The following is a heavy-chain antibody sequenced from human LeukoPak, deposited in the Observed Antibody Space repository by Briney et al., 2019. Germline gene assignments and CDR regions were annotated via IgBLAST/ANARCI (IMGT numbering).Heavy chain of an antibody. V-gene: IGHV3-33*01. CDR3: ARDGLRSSIWTGGGNAEYFQN. D-gene: IGHD6-13*01. CDR2: IWYDGSNK. CDR1: GFTFSIYG. Sequence: GGSLRLSCAASGFTFSIYGMHWVRQAPGKGLEWVAVIWYDGSNKYYADSVKGRFTISRDNSKNTLYLQMNSLRAEDTNLYYCARDGLRSSIWTGGGNAEYFQNWGQGTLVTVSS. J-gene: IGHJ1*01.